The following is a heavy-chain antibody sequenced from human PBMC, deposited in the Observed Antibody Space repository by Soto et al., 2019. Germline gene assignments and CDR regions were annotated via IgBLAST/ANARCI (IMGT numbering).Heavy chain of an antibody. CDR1: GFTFSSYS. CDR3: ARLPTNDYGDYEPLDY. Sequence: GGSLRLSCAASGFTFSSYSMNWVRQAPGKGLEWVSSISSSSSYIYYADSVKGRFTISRDNAKNSLYLQMNSLRAEDTAVYYCARLPTNDYGDYEPLDYWGQGTLVTVSS. J-gene: IGHJ4*02. V-gene: IGHV3-21*01. CDR2: ISSSSSYI. D-gene: IGHD4-17*01.